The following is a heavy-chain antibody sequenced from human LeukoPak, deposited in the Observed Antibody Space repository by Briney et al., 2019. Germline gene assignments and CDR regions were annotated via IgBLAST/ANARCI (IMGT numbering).Heavy chain of an antibody. CDR1: GGTFSSYA. J-gene: IGHJ4*02. CDR2: ISAYNGNT. Sequence: ASVKVSCKASGGTFSSYAISWVRQAPGQGLEWMGWISAYNGNTNYAQKLQGRVTMTTDTSTSTAYMELRSLRSDDTAVYYCARDKGRIVVVPAAFADYWGQGTLVTVSS. CDR3: ARDKGRIVVVPAAFADY. V-gene: IGHV1-18*01. D-gene: IGHD2-2*01.